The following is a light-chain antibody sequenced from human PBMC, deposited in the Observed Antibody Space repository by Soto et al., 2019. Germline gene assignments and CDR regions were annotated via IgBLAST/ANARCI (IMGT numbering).Light chain of an antibody. Sequence: EIVLLQSPDTLPLSPGERVTLSCRASQSVRSNHLAWYQQKPGQAPRPLMFGASIRATGIPDRFSGSGSGTDFTLTISRLEPEDFGLYYCQQYGTSPTTFGQGTLLDIK. CDR2: GAS. CDR3: QQYGTSPTT. J-gene: IGKJ5*01. CDR1: QSVRSNH. V-gene: IGKV3-20*01.